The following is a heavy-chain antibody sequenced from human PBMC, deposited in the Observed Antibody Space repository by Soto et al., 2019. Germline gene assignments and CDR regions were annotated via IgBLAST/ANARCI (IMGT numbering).Heavy chain of an antibody. CDR3: ARTESSVPAAALDP. D-gene: IGHD2-2*01. CDR2: IYYSGST. J-gene: IGHJ5*02. CDR1: GGSISSGGYY. Sequence: NPSETLSLTCTVSGGSISSGGYYWSWIRQHPGKGLEWIGYIYYSGSTYYNPSLKSRVTISVDTSKNQFSLKLSSVTAADTAVYYCARTESSVPAAALDPWGQGTLVTVSS. V-gene: IGHV4-31*03.